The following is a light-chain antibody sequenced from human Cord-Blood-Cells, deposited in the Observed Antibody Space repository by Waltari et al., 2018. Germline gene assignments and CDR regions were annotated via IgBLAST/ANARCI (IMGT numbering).Light chain of an antibody. J-gene: IGLJ3*02. CDR1: SSDVGGYNS. V-gene: IGLV2-14*01. CDR3: SSYTSSSTRV. Sequence: QSALTQPASVSGSPGQSITISCTGTSSDVGGYNSVSWYQQHPGKAPKLMIYDVSNRPSGVSNRFSGSKSGNTASPTISGLQAEDEADYYCSSYTSSSTRVFGGGTKLTVL. CDR2: DVS.